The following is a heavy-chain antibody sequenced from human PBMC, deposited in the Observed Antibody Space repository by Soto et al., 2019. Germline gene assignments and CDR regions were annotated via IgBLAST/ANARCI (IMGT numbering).Heavy chain of an antibody. CDR1: DGSITGGGDR. J-gene: IGHJ5*02. CDR2: MYHSGNT. V-gene: IGHV4-30-2*01. D-gene: IGHD1-26*01. CDR3: AKEGSGGSTWFAP. Sequence: TWGVADGSITGGGDRRGRKQQPPGQGLEWIGYMYHSGNTYYNPSLKGRVTLSADTSKNQLSLRLRSVTAADTAVYYCAKEGSGGSTWFAPWGPGTQVTVSS.